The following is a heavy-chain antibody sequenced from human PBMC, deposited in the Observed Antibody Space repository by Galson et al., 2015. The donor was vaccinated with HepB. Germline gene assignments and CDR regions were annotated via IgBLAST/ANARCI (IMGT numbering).Heavy chain of an antibody. Sequence: SLRLSCAASGFTFSSYAMHWVRQAPGKGLEWVAVISYDGSNKYYADSVKGRFTISRDNSKNTLYLQMNSLRAEDTAVYYCARGPYDFWSGLFDYWGQGTLVTVSS. V-gene: IGHV3-30*04. CDR2: ISYDGSNK. CDR3: ARGPYDFWSGLFDY. CDR1: GFTFSSYA. D-gene: IGHD3-3*01. J-gene: IGHJ4*02.